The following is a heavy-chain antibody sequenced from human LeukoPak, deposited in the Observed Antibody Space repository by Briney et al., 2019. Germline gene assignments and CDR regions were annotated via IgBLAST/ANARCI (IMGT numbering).Heavy chain of an antibody. D-gene: IGHD6-13*01. CDR2: ISPSGGST. J-gene: IGHJ6*03. CDR3: ARVPYSSSWYGESYYYMDV. Sequence: GASVKVSCKAFGYTFTSNYMHWVRQAPGQGPEWMGVISPSGGSTTYAQKFQGRVTLTRDMSTSTAYMELSSLRSEDTAVYYCARVPYSSSWYGESYYYMDVWGKGTTVTVSS. CDR1: GYTFTSNY. V-gene: IGHV1-46*01.